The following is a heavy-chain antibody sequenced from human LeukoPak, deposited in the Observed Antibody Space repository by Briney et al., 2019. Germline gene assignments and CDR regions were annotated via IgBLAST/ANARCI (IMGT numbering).Heavy chain of an antibody. Sequence: GGSLRFSCAPSGFTFSSYSMNWVRQAPGKGLEWVSSISSSSSYIYYADSVEGRFTISRDNAKNSLCLQMNSLRAEDTAVYYCAREPGYSSGWGNYYYYMDVWGKGTTVTVSS. D-gene: IGHD6-19*01. CDR3: AREPGYSSGWGNYYYYMDV. J-gene: IGHJ6*03. CDR1: GFTFSSYS. CDR2: ISSSSSYI. V-gene: IGHV3-21*01.